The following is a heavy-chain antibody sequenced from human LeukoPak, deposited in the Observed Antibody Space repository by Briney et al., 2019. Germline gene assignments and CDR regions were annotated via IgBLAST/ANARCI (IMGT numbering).Heavy chain of an antibody. CDR2: ISGSGGST. J-gene: IGHJ3*01. D-gene: IGHD1-26*01. Sequence: GGSLRLSCAASGFTFSSYARSGVRQAPGKGVEGVSGISGSGGSTFFADSVKGRFTISRDSSKNTLNVQMNSLRAEDTAVYYCAKDRGFSGSSTFDFWGQGTMVTVSS. V-gene: IGHV3-23*01. CDR1: GFTFSSYA. CDR3: AKDRGFSGSSTFDF.